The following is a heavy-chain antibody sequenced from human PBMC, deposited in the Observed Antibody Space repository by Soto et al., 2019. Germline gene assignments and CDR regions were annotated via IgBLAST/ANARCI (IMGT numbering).Heavy chain of an antibody. CDR1: GDSVSSNSAA. V-gene: IGHV6-1*01. Sequence: SQTLSLTCAISGDSVSSNSAAWNWIRQSPSRGLEWLGRTYYRSKWYNDYAVSVKSRITINPDTSKNQFSLQLNSVTPEDTAVYYCARDPALYSYGDYYYYGMDVWGQGTTVTVSS. CDR2: TYYRSKWYN. CDR3: ARDPALYSYGDYYYYGMDV. D-gene: IGHD5-18*01. J-gene: IGHJ6*02.